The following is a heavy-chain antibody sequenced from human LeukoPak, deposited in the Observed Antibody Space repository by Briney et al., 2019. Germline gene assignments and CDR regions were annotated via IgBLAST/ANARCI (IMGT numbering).Heavy chain of an antibody. Sequence: SETLSLTCTVSGGSISSSSYDWGWIRQPPGKGLEWIGSIYYSGSTYYNPSLKSRVHISVDTSKNQFSLKLSSVTGADTAVYYCAGDPITMVRGVDYWGQGTLVTVSS. CDR2: IYYSGST. J-gene: IGHJ4*02. CDR1: GGSISSSSYD. D-gene: IGHD3-10*01. V-gene: IGHV4-39*07. CDR3: AGDPITMVRGVDY.